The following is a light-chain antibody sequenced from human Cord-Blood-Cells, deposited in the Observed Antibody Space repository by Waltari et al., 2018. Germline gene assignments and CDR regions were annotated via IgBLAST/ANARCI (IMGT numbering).Light chain of an antibody. CDR3: QQYNNWPPT. V-gene: IGKV3-15*01. CDR2: GAS. Sequence: EIVMTQPPDTLSVSPGERATLSCRASQSVSSNLAWYQQKPGQAHRLLIYGASTRATGIPARFSGSGSGTEFTLTISSLQSEDFAVYYCQQYNNWPPTFGQGTKVEIK. J-gene: IGKJ1*01. CDR1: QSVSSN.